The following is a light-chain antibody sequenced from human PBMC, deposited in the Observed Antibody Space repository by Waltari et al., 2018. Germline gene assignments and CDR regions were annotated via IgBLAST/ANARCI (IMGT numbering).Light chain of an antibody. CDR3: QQLKDWPLTT. Sequence: DIVLTQSPATLSLFPGERATLSCRASQNINNHLAWYQHKPGQAPRLLIHDASRRAVGIPARFSGSGSGTDFSLTISSLEPEDFAVYYWQQLKDWPLTTFGQGTRLEIK. V-gene: IGKV3-11*01. J-gene: IGKJ5*01. CDR2: DAS. CDR1: QNINNH.